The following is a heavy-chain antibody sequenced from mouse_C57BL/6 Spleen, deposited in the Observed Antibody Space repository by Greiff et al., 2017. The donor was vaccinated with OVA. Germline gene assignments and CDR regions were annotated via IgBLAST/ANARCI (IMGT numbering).Heavy chain of an antibody. J-gene: IGHJ1*03. V-gene: IGHV10-3*01. CDR1: GFTFNTYA. CDR3: ERGGVNWYFDV. Sequence: EVQGVESGGGLVQPKGSLKLSCAASGFTFNTYAMHWVRQAPGKGLEWVARIRSKSSNYATYYADSVKDRFTISRDDSQSMLYLQMNNLKTEDEAMYYCERGGVNWYFDVWGTGTTVTVSS. CDR2: IRSKSSNYAT. D-gene: IGHD2-2*01.